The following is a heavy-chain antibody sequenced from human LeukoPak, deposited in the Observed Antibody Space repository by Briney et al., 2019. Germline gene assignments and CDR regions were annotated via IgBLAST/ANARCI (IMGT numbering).Heavy chain of an antibody. Sequence: SETLSLTCTVSGGSLSSYFWSWVRQAPGKGLEWIGSIYYSGSTNYNPSLTSRATISVEKSKNQFSLNLTSLTAADTAVYYCARDKVVIAARYHYYYGLDVGGQGTTVTVS. CDR3: ARDKVVIAARYHYYYGLDV. D-gene: IGHD2-15*01. CDR1: GGSLSSYF. CDR2: IYYSGST. J-gene: IGHJ6*02. V-gene: IGHV4-59*01.